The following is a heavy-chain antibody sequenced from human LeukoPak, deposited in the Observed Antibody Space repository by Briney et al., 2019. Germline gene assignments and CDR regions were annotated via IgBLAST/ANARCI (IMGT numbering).Heavy chain of an antibody. Sequence: ASVKVSCKASGYTLTSYAMHWVRQAPGQRLEWMGWINAGNGNTKYSQEFQGRVTITRDTSASTAYMELSSLRSEDMAVYYCASATLRCSGGSCYEMDVGGKGTTVTVSS. CDR1: GYTLTSYA. J-gene: IGHJ6*04. V-gene: IGHV1-3*03. CDR2: INAGNGNT. CDR3: ASATLRCSGGSCYEMDV. D-gene: IGHD2-15*01.